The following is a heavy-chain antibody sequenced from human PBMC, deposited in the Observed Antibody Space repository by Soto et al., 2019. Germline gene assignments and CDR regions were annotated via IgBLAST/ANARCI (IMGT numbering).Heavy chain of an antibody. D-gene: IGHD3-9*01. CDR2: ISSTSIYT. CDR3: ARFRYFDWLLAASRDYGMDV. J-gene: IGHJ6*02. Sequence: TGGSLRLSCAASGFPFSDYFMNWIRQAPGKGLEWVSYISSTSIYTNYADSVKGRFTISRDNAKNSLYLQMNSLRAEDTAVYYCARFRYFDWLLAASRDYGMDVWGQGTTVTVSS. CDR1: GFPFSDYF. V-gene: IGHV3-11*06.